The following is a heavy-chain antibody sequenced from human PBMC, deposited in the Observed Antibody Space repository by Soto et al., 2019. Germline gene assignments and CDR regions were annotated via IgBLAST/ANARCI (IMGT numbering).Heavy chain of an antibody. J-gene: IGHJ5*02. D-gene: IGHD2-2*01. V-gene: IGHV4-31*03. CDR1: GAAISSGGYY. CDR2: VYYTGST. CDR3: AGISFYCSGSSCYPNNWFDP. Sequence: SETLSLTCTVSGAAISSGGYYWSWIRQHPGKGLEWIGNVYYTGSTYYNPSLKSRVSLSVDSSKNQFSLKLNSVTAADTAVYYCAGISFYCSGSSCYPNNWFDPWGQGTLVTVSS.